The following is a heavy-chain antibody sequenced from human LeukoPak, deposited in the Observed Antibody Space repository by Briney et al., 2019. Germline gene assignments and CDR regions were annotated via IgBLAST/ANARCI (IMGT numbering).Heavy chain of an antibody. V-gene: IGHV3-53*01. Sequence: GGSLRLSCTVSEFTVSSNSMSWVRQAPGKGLEWVSLIYSDNTHYSDSVKGRFTISRDNSKNTLYLQMNSLRAEDTAVYHCAKVSGDIVVVVADDAFDIWGQGTMVTVSS. J-gene: IGHJ3*02. CDR1: EFTVSSNS. CDR2: IYSDNT. D-gene: IGHD2-15*01. CDR3: AKVSGDIVVVVADDAFDI.